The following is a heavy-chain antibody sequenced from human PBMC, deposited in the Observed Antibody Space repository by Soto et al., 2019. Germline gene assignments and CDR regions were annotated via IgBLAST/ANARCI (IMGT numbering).Heavy chain of an antibody. CDR2: ISWNSGSI. V-gene: IGHV3-9*01. J-gene: IGHJ3*02. CDR3: AKDGPLGYCSGGSCPTGMRAFDI. Sequence: GGSLRLSCAASGFTFDDYAMHWVRQAPGKGLEWVSGISWNSGSIGYADSVKGRFTISRDNAKNSLYLQMNSLRAEDTALYYCAKDGPLGYCSGGSCPTGMRAFDIWGQGTMVTVSS. CDR1: GFTFDDYA. D-gene: IGHD2-15*01.